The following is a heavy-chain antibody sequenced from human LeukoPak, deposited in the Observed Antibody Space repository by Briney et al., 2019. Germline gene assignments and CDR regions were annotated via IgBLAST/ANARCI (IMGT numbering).Heavy chain of an antibody. CDR3: ARVAKERVGGVYYFDY. J-gene: IGHJ4*02. D-gene: IGHD1-1*01. V-gene: IGHV3-13*01. CDR1: GFTFSDYD. CDR2: IGTAGDT. Sequence: GGSLRLSCAASGFTFSDYDMHWVRQATGKCLEWVSAIGTAGDTYYTGPVKGRFTISRENAKNSLYLQMNSLRAGDTAVYYCARVAKERVGGVYYFDYWGQGTLVTVSS.